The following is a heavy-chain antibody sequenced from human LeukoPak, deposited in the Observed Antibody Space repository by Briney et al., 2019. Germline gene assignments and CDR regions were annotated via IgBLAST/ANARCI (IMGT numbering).Heavy chain of an antibody. V-gene: IGHV3-30*03. J-gene: IGHJ3*02. CDR3: ARDPLDISRWTNAFDI. CDR2: ISYNGNNK. CDR1: GYTFTHYG. Sequence: GGSLRLSCVVSGYTFTHYGFHWVRQAPGKALEWVAYISYNGNNKYEDSVKGRFTISRDNSKSTLHLQMNGLRAEDTAVYYCARDPLDISRWTNAFDIWGQGTTVIVS. D-gene: IGHD5-12*01.